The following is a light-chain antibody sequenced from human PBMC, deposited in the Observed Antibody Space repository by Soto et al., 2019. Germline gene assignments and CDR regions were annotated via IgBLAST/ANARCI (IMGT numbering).Light chain of an antibody. V-gene: IGLV2-14*01. Sequence: QSVLTQPASVSGSPGQSITISCTGTSSDYNYVSWYQQHPAKAPKLMIFDVSNRPSGVSNRFSGSKSGNTASLTISGLQAEDEADYYCSSVTSNSIVIFGGGTKVTVL. CDR3: SSVTSNSIVI. CDR1: SSDYNY. CDR2: DVS. J-gene: IGLJ2*01.